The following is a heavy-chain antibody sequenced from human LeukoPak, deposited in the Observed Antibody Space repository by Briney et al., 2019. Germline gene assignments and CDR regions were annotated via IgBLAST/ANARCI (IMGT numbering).Heavy chain of an antibody. J-gene: IGHJ6*03. CDR2: IYRSGST. CDR1: GYSISSGYY. CDR3: ARTGAGYYYYYMDV. D-gene: IGHD1-26*01. V-gene: IGHV4-38-2*02. Sequence: SETLSLTCTVSGYSISSGYYWGWIRQPPGRGLEWIGTIYRSGSTYSNPSLRGRVTISVDTSKNQFSLKLSSVTAADTAVYYCARTGAGYYYYYMDVWGKGTTVTVSS.